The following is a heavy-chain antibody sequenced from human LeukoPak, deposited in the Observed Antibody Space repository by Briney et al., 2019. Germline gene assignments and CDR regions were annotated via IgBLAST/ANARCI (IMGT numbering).Heavy chain of an antibody. CDR3: AKDRYFDWLRHFDY. Sequence: GGSLRLSCAASGFTFSSYWMSWVRQAPGKGLEWVANIKQDGSEKYYVDSVKGRFTISRDNAKNSLYLQMNSLRAEDTALYYCAKDRYFDWLRHFDYWGQGTLVTVST. CDR2: IKQDGSEK. V-gene: IGHV3-7*03. CDR1: GFTFSSYW. J-gene: IGHJ4*02. D-gene: IGHD3-9*01.